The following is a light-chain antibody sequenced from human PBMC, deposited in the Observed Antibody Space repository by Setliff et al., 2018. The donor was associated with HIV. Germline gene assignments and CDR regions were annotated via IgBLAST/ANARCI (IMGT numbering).Light chain of an antibody. V-gene: IGLV2-23*02. Sequence: QSVLAQPASVSGSPGQSITISCTGTSSDVGGYNLVSWYQHHPGKAPKLMISEVSKRPSGVSNRFPGSRSGNTASLTISGLQAEDEADYYCCSYAGTITFYVFGTGTKVTV. J-gene: IGLJ1*01. CDR2: EVS. CDR3: CSYAGTITFYV. CDR1: SSDVGGYNL.